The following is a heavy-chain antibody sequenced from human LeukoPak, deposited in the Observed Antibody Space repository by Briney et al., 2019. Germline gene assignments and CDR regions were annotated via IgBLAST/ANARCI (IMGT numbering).Heavy chain of an antibody. CDR1: GDSINSSPYY. J-gene: IGHJ5*02. V-gene: IGHV4-39*07. Sequence: SETLSLTCIISGDSINSSPYYWGWIRQPPGEGLEWIGSLSYSGKTYYNPSLKTRVTISIDTSKNQFSLKLTSATAADTAVYYCARGFQQMATITGFNLWGQGILVTVSS. D-gene: IGHD5-24*01. CDR3: ARGFQQMATITGFNL. CDR2: LSYSGKT.